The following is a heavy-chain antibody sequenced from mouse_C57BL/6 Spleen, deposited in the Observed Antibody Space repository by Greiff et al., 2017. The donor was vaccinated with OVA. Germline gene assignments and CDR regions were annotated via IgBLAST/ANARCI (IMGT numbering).Heavy chain of an antibody. CDR3: AKTEGEEAMDY. V-gene: IGHV1-26*01. CDR1: GYTFTDYY. CDR2: INPNNGGT. Sequence: EVKLQQSGPELVKPGASVKISCKASGYTFTDYYMNWVKQSHGKSLEWIGDINPNNGGTSYNQKFKGKATLTVDKSSSTAYMELRSLTSEDSAVYYCAKTEGEEAMDYWGQGTSVTVSS. J-gene: IGHJ4*01.